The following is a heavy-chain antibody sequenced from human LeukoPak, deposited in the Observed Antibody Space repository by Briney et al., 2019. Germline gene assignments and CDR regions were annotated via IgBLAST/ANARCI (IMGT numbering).Heavy chain of an antibody. Sequence: SVEVSGKASGGTFSSYAISWVRQAPGQGLEWMGGIIPIFGTANYAQKFQGRVTITADKSTSTAYMELSSLRSEDTAVYYCARDRGLVIAYYFDYWGQGTLVTVSS. D-gene: IGHD3/OR15-3a*01. CDR3: ARDRGLVIAYYFDY. CDR1: GGTFSSYA. V-gene: IGHV1-69*06. CDR2: IIPIFGTA. J-gene: IGHJ4*02.